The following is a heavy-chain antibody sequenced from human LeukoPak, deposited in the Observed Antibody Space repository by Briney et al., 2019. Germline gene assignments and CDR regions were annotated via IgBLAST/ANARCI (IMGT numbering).Heavy chain of an antibody. V-gene: IGHV4-38-2*02. CDR1: GYSISRNYF. CDR3: ARVGGSPTDYYYYMDV. J-gene: IGHJ6*03. Sequence: SETLSLTCTVSGYSISRNYFWGWIRQPPGKGLEWIGSIYHSGNTYSNPSLKSRVTMSVDTSKNQFSLKLSSVTAADTAVYYCARVGGSPTDYYYYMDVWGKGTTVTVSS. D-gene: IGHD1-26*01. CDR2: IYHSGNT.